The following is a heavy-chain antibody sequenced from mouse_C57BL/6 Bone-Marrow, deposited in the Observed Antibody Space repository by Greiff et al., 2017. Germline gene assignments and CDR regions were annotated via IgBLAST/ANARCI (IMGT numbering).Heavy chain of an antibody. CDR3: TRRYYSNSAWFAY. D-gene: IGHD2-5*01. Sequence: LQESGAELVRPGASVTLSCKASGYTFTDYEMHWVKQTPVHGLEWIGAIDPETGGTAYNQKFKGKAILTADKSSSTAYMELRSLTSEDSAVYYCTRRYYSNSAWFAYWGQGTLVTVSA. CDR2: IDPETGGT. CDR1: GYTFTDYE. V-gene: IGHV1-15*01. J-gene: IGHJ3*01.